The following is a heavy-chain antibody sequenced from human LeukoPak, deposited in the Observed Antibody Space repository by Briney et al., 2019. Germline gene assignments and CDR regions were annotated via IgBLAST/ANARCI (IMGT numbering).Heavy chain of an antibody. CDR3: VKDLTGTWSFDY. CDR1: GFTFSNHF. J-gene: IGHJ4*02. D-gene: IGHD3-9*01. CDR2: VGPNGAST. V-gene: IGHV3-64D*06. Sequence: GGSLRLSCSTSGFTFSNHFMHWVRQAPGKGLEYVSSVGPNGASTLYADSVKGRFTISRDNSKNALYLQLTSLRLEDTALYYCVKDLTGTWSFDYWGQGTLVTVSS.